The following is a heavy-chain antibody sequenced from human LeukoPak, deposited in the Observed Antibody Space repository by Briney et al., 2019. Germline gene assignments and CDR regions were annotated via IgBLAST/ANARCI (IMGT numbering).Heavy chain of an antibody. Sequence: PSETLSLTCAVYGGSFSGYYWSWIRQPPGKGLEWIGEINHSGSTNYNPSLKSRVTISVDTSKSQFSLKLSSVTAADTAVYYCARGYSYGFYFDYWGQGTLVTVSS. CDR2: INHSGST. CDR3: ARGYSYGFYFDY. J-gene: IGHJ4*02. D-gene: IGHD5-18*01. V-gene: IGHV4-34*01. CDR1: GGSFSGYY.